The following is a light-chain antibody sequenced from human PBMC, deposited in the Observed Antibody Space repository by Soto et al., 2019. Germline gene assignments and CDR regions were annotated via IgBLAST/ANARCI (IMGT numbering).Light chain of an antibody. Sequence: DIQMTQSPSSLSASVEDRVIITCRASQSISNHLNWYQQKQGKXXKXXIFAASSLQSGVPSRFSGSRSGPDGTLTISSLQPEDVETYDGQQSYSSPPTFGQGTKVDIK. CDR1: QSISNH. CDR2: AAS. J-gene: IGKJ1*01. V-gene: IGKV1-39*01. CDR3: QQSYSSPPT.